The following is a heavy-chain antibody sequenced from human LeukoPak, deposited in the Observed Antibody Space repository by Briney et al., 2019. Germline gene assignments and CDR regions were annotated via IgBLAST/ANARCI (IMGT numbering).Heavy chain of an antibody. CDR1: GGSFSGYY. D-gene: IGHD3-10*01. J-gene: IGHJ4*02. V-gene: IGHV4-34*01. CDR2: INHSGST. Sequence: SETLSLTCAVYGGSFSGYYWSWIRQPPGKGLEWIGEINHSGSTNYNPSLKSRVTISVDTSKNQFSLKLSSVTAADTAVYYCARAKLLWFGESYNDYWGQGTLVTVTS. CDR3: ARAKLLWFGESYNDY.